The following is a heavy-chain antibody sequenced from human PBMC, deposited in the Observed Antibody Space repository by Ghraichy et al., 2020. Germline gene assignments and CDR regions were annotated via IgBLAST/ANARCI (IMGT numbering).Heavy chain of an antibody. Sequence: GGSLRLSCAASGFIFSNYGMHWVRQAPGKGLEWVPLISYDGSNKYYADSVKGRFTISRDNSKNTLYLQMNSLRAEDTAVYYCAKDLYSGYGSDYWGQGTLVTVSS. CDR1: GFIFSNYG. V-gene: IGHV3-30*18. D-gene: IGHD5-12*01. CDR3: AKDLYSGYGSDY. CDR2: ISYDGSNK. J-gene: IGHJ4*02.